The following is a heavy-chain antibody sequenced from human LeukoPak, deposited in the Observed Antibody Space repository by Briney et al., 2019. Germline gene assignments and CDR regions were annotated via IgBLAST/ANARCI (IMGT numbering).Heavy chain of an antibody. CDR3: ASTARSRSFDY. V-gene: IGHV4-39*07. Sequence: SEALSLTCTVSGDSISTSSYYWGWIRQPPGKGLEWIGSIYYSGSTYYNPSLKSRVTISVDTSKNQFSLKLSSVTAADTAVYYCASTARSRSFDYWGQGTLVTVSS. J-gene: IGHJ4*02. CDR2: IYYSGST. D-gene: IGHD1-26*01. CDR1: GDSISTSSYY.